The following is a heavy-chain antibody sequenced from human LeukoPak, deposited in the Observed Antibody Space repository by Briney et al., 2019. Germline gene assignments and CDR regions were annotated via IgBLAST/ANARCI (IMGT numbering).Heavy chain of an antibody. CDR3: ATRYCSSASCYYRGAFDI. CDR1: GFTVSSNY. CDR2: IYSGGDR. D-gene: IGHD2-2*01. J-gene: IGHJ3*02. Sequence: GGSLRLSCAASGFTVSSNYMSWVRQAPGKGLEWVSLIYSGGDRYYADSVKGRFTISRDNSKNTLYLQMDSLRPEDTAMYYCATRYCSSASCYYRGAFDIWGQGTMVTVSS. V-gene: IGHV3-66*02.